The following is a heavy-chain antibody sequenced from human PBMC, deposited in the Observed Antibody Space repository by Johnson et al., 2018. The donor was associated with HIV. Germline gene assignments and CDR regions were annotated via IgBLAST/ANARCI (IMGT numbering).Heavy chain of an antibody. D-gene: IGHD6-6*01. CDR1: GFTFSSYW. CDR2: IKQDGSEK. V-gene: IGHV3-7*03. CDR3: ARDRYSSSSGAFDI. J-gene: IGHJ3*02. Sequence: QLVESGGGVVQPGRSLRLSCAASGFTFSSYWMSWVRQAPGKGLEWVANIKQDGSEKYYVDSVKGRFTISRDNAKNSLYLPMNSLRAEDTALYYCARDRYSSSSGAFDIWGQGTMVTVSS.